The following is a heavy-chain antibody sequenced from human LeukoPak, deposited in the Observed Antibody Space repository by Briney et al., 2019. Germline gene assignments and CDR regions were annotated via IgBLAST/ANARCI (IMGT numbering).Heavy chain of an antibody. CDR1: GYSLTSYY. D-gene: IGHD2-15*01. CDR3: ARAPGYCSGGSCSWFGY. Sequence: ASVKVSCKASGYSLTSYYMHWVRQAPGQGLEWMGIINPSGGSTRYAQKFQGRVTMTRDTSTSTVYMEVSSLRSEDTAVYYCARAPGYCSGGSCSWFGYWGQGTLVTVSS. V-gene: IGHV1-46*01. CDR2: INPSGGST. J-gene: IGHJ4*02.